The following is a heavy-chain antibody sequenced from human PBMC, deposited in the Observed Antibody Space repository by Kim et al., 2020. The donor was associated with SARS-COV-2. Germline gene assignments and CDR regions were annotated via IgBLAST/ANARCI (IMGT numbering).Heavy chain of an antibody. CDR3: ARTNRANYYGMDV. Sequence: SQTLSLTCAISGDSVSSNSATWNWIRQSPSRGLEWLGRTYYRSKWYNNYAESVKSRITIDPDTSKNQFSLQLNSVIPEDTAVYYCARTNRANYYGMDVWGQGTTVTVSS. CDR1: GDSVSSNSAT. V-gene: IGHV6-1*01. CDR2: TYYRSKWYN. J-gene: IGHJ6*02.